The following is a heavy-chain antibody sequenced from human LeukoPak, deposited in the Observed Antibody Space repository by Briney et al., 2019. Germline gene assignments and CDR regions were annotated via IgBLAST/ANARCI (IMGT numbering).Heavy chain of an antibody. D-gene: IGHD3-10*01. CDR1: GGSFSGYY. V-gene: IGHV4-34*01. CDR3: ARGKLYGSGT. Sequence: PSESLSLTCAVYGGSFSGYYWSWIRRPPGKGLEWIGEINHSGSTNYNPSLKSRVTISVDTSKNQFSLKLSSVTAADTAVYYCARGKLYGSGTWGQGTLVTVSS. CDR2: INHSGST. J-gene: IGHJ4*02.